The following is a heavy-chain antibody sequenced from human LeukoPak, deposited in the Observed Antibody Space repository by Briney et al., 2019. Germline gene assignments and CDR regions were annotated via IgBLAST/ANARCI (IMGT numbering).Heavy chain of an antibody. J-gene: IGHJ5*02. D-gene: IGHD3-22*01. Sequence: SETLSLTCAVYSGSFSSHYCNWIRQPPGKGLEWIGEINHSGSTNYNPSLKSRVTISVDTSKNQFSLKLSSVTAADTAVYYCARGGTSITMIVVESNWFDPWGQGTRVTVSS. CDR1: SGSFSSHY. CDR2: INHSGST. CDR3: ARGGTSITMIVVESNWFDP. V-gene: IGHV4-34*01.